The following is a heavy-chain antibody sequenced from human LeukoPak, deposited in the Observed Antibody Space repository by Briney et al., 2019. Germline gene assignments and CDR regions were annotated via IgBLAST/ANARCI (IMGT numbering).Heavy chain of an antibody. J-gene: IGHJ5*02. CDR2: INHSGST. CDR1: GGSFSGYY. V-gene: IGHV4-34*01. CDR3: ARGQPGPRTNWFDP. D-gene: IGHD1/OR15-1a*01. Sequence: SETLSLTCAVYGGSFSGYYWSWIRQPPGKGLEWIGEINHSGSTNYNPSLKSRATISVDTSKNQFSLKLSSETAADTAVYYCARGQPGPRTNWFDPWGQGTLVTVSS.